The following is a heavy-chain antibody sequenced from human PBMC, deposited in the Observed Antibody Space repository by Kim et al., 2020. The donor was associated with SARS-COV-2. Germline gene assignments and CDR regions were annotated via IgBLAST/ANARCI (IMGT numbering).Heavy chain of an antibody. J-gene: IGHJ4*02. CDR3: TISWWEIVVVVAYDY. D-gene: IGHD2-15*01. Sequence: APGEGRFTISRDDSKNTLYLQMNRRKTEDTAVYYCTISWWEIVVVVAYDYWGQGTLVTVSS. V-gene: IGHV3-15*01.